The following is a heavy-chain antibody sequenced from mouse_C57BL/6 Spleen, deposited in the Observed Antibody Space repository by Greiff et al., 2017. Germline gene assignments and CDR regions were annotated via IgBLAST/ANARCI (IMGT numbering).Heavy chain of an antibody. V-gene: IGHV1-54*01. CDR1: GYAFTNYL. D-gene: IGHD2-4*01. CDR2: MNPGSGGT. CDR3: ARSTDYDYDSAWFAY. Sequence: VKLQQSGAELVRPGTSVKVSCKASGYAFTNYLIEWVKQRPGQGLEWIGVMNPGSGGTNYNEKFKGKATLTADKSSSTAYMQLSSLTSEDSAVYFCARSTDYDYDSAWFAYWGQGTLVTVSA. J-gene: IGHJ3*01.